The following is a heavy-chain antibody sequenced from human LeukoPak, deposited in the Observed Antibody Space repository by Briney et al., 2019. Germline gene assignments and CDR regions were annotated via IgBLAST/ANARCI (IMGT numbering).Heavy chain of an antibody. CDR3: AKDSPPTSGWLPDS. D-gene: IGHD6-19*01. CDR2: IRHDGSKK. CDR1: GFIFGSYG. Sequence: GGSLRLSCVGSGFIFGSYGMHWVRQAPGKGLEWVAFIRHDGSKKYYADSVKGRFTISRDNSQNTLFLQVDSLRVDDTAVYYCAKDSPPTSGWLPDSWGQGTLVAISS. V-gene: IGHV3-30*02. J-gene: IGHJ4*02.